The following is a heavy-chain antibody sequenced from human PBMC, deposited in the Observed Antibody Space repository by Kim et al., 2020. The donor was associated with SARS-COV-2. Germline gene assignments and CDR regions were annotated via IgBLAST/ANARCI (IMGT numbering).Heavy chain of an antibody. J-gene: IGHJ6*02. D-gene: IGHD2-2*01. CDR2: IIPLFGAA. V-gene: IGHV1-69*06. CDR3: ARSPYCTSTTCSVKNFGMDV. CDR1: GGTFSTYG. Sequence: SVKVSCKALGGTFSTYGIYWVRQAPGQGLEWMGGIIPLFGAARSAQKFQGRVTITADKSTNTAFLELRSLRSEDTALYYCARSPYCTSTTCSVKNFGMDVWGQGTPVTV.